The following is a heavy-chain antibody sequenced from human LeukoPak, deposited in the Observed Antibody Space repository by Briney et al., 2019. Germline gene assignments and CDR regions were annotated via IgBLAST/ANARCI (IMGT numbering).Heavy chain of an antibody. CDR2: IYPGDSDT. Sequence: GESLKISCKGSGYSFTSYWIGWVRQMPGKGLEWMGIIYPGDSDTRYSPSFQGQVTISADKSISTAYLQWSSLKASDTAMYYCARSSDSSGYSLRFDYWGQGTLVTISS. J-gene: IGHJ4*02. D-gene: IGHD3-22*01. CDR1: GYSFTSYW. CDR3: ARSSDSSGYSLRFDY. V-gene: IGHV5-51*01.